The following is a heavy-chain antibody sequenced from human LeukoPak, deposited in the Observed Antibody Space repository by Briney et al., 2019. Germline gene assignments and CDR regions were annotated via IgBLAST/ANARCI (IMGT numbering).Heavy chain of an antibody. CDR3: AKLYSGVIFDV. J-gene: IGHJ3*01. D-gene: IGHD3-10*01. V-gene: IGHV3-23*01. Sequence: GDTSYEDSVKGRFTISRDNSKNTLYLQMSSLRAEDTAVYYCAKLYSGVIFDVWGQGTMVTVSP. CDR2: GDT.